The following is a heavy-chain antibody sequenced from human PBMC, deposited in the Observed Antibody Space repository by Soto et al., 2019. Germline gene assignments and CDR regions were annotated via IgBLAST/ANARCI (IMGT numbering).Heavy chain of an antibody. J-gene: IGHJ4*02. Sequence: QVQLVESGGGVVQPGRSLRLSCAASGFTFDIYGMHWVRQAPGKGLECVAVISYDGSKKYYADSVKGRFTISRDDSKNTLFLQMNSLRAEDTAVYYCAKGYCSRSSCYGGYFDYWGQGTLVTVSS. CDR1: GFTFDIYG. D-gene: IGHD2-2*01. CDR2: ISYDGSKK. V-gene: IGHV3-30*18. CDR3: AKGYCSRSSCYGGYFDY.